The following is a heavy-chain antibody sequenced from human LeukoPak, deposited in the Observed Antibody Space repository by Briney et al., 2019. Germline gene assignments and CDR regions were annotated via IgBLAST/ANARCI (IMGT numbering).Heavy chain of an antibody. D-gene: IGHD6-13*01. Sequence: SETLSLTCTVSGGSITSYYWSWIRQPAGKGLEWIGRIYTSGITNYNPSLTSRVTISVDTSKSHFSLKLSSVTAADTAMYYCASRIAAADDAFDTWGQGTLVTVSS. CDR3: ASRIAAADDAFDT. CDR2: IYTSGIT. V-gene: IGHV4-4*07. J-gene: IGHJ3*02. CDR1: GGSITSYY.